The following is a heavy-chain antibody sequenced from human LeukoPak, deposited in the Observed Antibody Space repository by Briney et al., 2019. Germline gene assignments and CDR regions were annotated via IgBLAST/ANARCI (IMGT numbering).Heavy chain of an antibody. V-gene: IGHV4-59*12. J-gene: IGHJ5*02. Sequence: PSETLSLTCTVSGGSITSYYWSWIRQPPGKGLEWIGYIYYSGTTNYNPSLNSRVTISVDTSKNQFSLKLSSVTAADTAVYYCAREKRDRGKWFDPWGQGTLVTVSS. CDR3: AREKRDRGKWFDP. D-gene: IGHD3-16*01. CDR2: IYYSGTT. CDR1: GGSITSYY.